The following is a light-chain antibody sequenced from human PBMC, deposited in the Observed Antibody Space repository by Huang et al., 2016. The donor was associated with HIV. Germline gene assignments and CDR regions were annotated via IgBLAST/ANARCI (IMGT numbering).Light chain of an antibody. J-gene: IGKJ1*01. V-gene: IGKV1-27*01. Sequence: DIQMTQSPSSLSASVGDRITITCRASQGISNYLAWYQQKPGKVPKLLIPATSTLLSGVPSRFSGTGSGTDFTLTISSLQPEDVATYYCQKYDSAPRTFGQGTKVEIK. CDR2: ATS. CDR3: QKYDSAPRT. CDR1: QGISNY.